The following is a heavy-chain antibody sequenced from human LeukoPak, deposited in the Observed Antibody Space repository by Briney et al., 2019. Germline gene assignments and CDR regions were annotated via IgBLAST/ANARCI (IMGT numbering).Heavy chain of an antibody. V-gene: IGHV4-4*07. CDR2: IYTSGST. J-gene: IGHJ4*02. CDR3: ARDGTYGDPFDY. Sequence: PSETLSLTCTVSGGSISSYYWSWIRQPAGKGLEWIGRIYTSGSTNYIPSLKSRVTMSVDTSKNQFSLNLSSVTAADTAVYYCARDGTYGDPFDYWGQGTLVTVSS. CDR1: GGSISSYY. D-gene: IGHD4-17*01.